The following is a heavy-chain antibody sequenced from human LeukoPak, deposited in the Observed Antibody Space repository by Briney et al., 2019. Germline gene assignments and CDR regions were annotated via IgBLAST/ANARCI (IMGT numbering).Heavy chain of an antibody. CDR3: AAELEMATNAFDI. V-gene: IGHV1-58*01. Sequence: SVTVSFKASGFTFTSSVLHWVRQARGQRLEWIGWIVVGIDNTNYAQKFQERVTITRDKSTGTAYMELSSLRSEDTAVYYCAAELEMATNAFDIWGQGTMVTVSS. CDR1: GFTFTSSV. D-gene: IGHD5-24*01. J-gene: IGHJ3*02. CDR2: IVVGIDNT.